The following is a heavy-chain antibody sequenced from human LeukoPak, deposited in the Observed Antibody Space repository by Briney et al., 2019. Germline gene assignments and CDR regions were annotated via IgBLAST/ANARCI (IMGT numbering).Heavy chain of an antibody. CDR1: GYTFTSYY. V-gene: IGHV1-46*01. CDR2: INPSGGST. D-gene: IGHD3-9*01. J-gene: IGHJ4*02. Sequence: ASVKVSCKASGYTFTSYYMHWVRQAPGQGLDWMGIINPSGGSTSYAQKFQGRVSMTRDTSTSTVYMELSSLRSEDTAVYYCARGNANYDILTGYYVYWGQGTLVTVSS. CDR3: ARGNANYDILTGYYVY.